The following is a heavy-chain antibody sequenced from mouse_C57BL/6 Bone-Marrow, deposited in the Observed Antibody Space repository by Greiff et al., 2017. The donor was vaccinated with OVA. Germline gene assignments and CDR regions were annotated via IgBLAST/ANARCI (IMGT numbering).Heavy chain of an antibody. Sequence: VQLKESGGGLVKPGGSLKLSCAASGFTFSSYAMSWVRQTPEKRLEWVATISYGGSYTYYPDNVKGRFTISRDNAKNNLYLQMSHLKSEDTAMYYCARDNWGWYFDVWGTGTTVTVSS. CDR2: ISYGGSYT. CDR3: ARDNWGWYFDV. J-gene: IGHJ1*03. V-gene: IGHV5-4*01. CDR1: GFTFSSYA. D-gene: IGHD4-1*01.